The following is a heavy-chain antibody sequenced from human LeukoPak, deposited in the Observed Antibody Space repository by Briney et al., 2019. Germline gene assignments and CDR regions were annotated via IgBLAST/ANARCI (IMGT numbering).Heavy chain of an antibody. V-gene: IGHV3-48*04. D-gene: IGHD2-2*01. Sequence: GGSLRLSCAASGFTLSSYAMHWVRQAPGKGLEWVSYISSSSSTIYYADSVKGRFTISRDNAKNSLYLQMNSLRAEDTAVYYCARDCSSTSCYPDYYYYGMDVWGQGTTVTVSS. CDR2: ISSSSSTI. CDR3: ARDCSSTSCYPDYYYYGMDV. J-gene: IGHJ6*02. CDR1: GFTLSSYA.